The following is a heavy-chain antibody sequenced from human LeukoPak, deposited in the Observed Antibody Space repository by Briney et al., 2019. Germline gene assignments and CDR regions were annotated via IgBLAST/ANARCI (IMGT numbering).Heavy chain of an antibody. V-gene: IGHV3-23*01. D-gene: IGHD6-13*01. Sequence: GGTLRLSCAASGFTFSSYGMSWVRQAPGKGLEWVSYISSSGSTIYYADSVKGRFTISRDNSKTTLYLQMNSLRAEDTAVYYCAKVFYPAAGTGRVDFPFDYWGQGTLVTVSS. CDR3: AKVFYPAAGTGRVDFPFDY. J-gene: IGHJ4*02. CDR2: ISSSGSTI. CDR1: GFTFSSYG.